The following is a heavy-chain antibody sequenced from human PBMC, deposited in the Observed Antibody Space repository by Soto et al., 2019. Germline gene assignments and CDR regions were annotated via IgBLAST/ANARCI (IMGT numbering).Heavy chain of an antibody. CDR3: AKEGQWLDVYFES. CDR1: GFTFSNSA. J-gene: IGHJ5*01. D-gene: IGHD6-19*01. V-gene: IGHV3-23*01. Sequence: PGESLKISCTASGFTFSNSAMTWVRQAPGKGLEWVSIISASGRSTYHAASVKGRFTISRDNSKDTLYLQMTRLRAEDTATYYCAKEGQWLDVYFESCGQGTQVTVYS. CDR2: ISASGRST.